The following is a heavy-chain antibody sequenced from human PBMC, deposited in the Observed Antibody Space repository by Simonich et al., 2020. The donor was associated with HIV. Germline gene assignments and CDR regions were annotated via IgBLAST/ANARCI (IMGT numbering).Heavy chain of an antibody. Sequence: ELQLVESGGGLVQPGRSLRLSCAASGFTFDDYAMHWVRQAPGKGREWVSGISGNRGSIGYADSVKGRFTISRDNAKNSLYLQMNSLRAEDMALYYCAKDRYSSSSGSFDYWGQGTLVTVSS. D-gene: IGHD6-6*01. J-gene: IGHJ4*02. CDR1: GFTFDDYA. CDR3: AKDRYSSSSGSFDY. CDR2: ISGNRGSI. V-gene: IGHV3-9*03.